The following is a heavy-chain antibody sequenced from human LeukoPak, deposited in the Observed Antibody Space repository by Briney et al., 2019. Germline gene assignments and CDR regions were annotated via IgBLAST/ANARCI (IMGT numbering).Heavy chain of an antibody. D-gene: IGHD1-26*01. CDR2: IYYSGNT. CDR1: GGSIRSYF. CDR3: PCAVAGGSCYYYIPV. V-gene: IGHV4-59*12. J-gene: IGHJ6*03. Sequence: PSETLSLTCTVSGGSIRSYFWSWIRHPPGKGLEWVGYIYYSGNTNYNPSLKGRVTMSVDTSKNQFSLKLTSVAAADTPVYFFPCAVAGGSCYYYIPVWAKRTAYPVSS.